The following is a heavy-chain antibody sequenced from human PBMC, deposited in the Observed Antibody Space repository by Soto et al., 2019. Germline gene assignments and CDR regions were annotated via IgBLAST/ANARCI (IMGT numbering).Heavy chain of an antibody. CDR3: AREGYSSGFDPFDF. CDR1: GYTFTSYG. V-gene: IGHV1-18*04. CDR2: ISAYNGNT. D-gene: IGHD5-18*01. Sequence: ASVKVSCKASGYTFTSYGISWVRQAPGQELEWMGWISAYNGNTNYAQKLQGRVTMTTDTSTSTAYMELRSLRSDDTAVYYCAREGYSSGFDPFDFWGQGTKVTVSS. J-gene: IGHJ3*01.